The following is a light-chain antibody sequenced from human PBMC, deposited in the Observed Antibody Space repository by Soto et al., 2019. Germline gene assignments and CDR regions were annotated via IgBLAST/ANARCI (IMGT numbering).Light chain of an antibody. J-gene: IGKJ1*01. CDR3: HQYSSSRRT. CDR2: GAS. V-gene: IGKV3-20*01. Sequence: ELGLTQSAGTRALSGGGRVTGACRASQSVSSNFLAWYQQKSGQAPRLVIYGASNRAAGIPDRFSGSGYGTDFNLTISRLETEDSAVYYCHQYSSSRRTFGQGTQVDIK. CDR1: QSVSSNF.